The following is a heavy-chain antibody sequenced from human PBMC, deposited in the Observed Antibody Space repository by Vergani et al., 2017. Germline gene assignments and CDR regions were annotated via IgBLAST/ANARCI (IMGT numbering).Heavy chain of an antibody. J-gene: IGHJ4*02. CDR2: ISSSSSYL. Sequence: EVQLVESGGGLVKPGGSLRLSCAASGFPFSSYSLNWVRQSPGKGLEWVSSISSSSSYLYYADSVKGRFTISRDNAKNSLYLQMNSLRAEDTAVYYCARDYYDSSGYSPFDYWGQGTLVTVSS. V-gene: IGHV3-21*01. D-gene: IGHD3-22*01. CDR3: ARDYYDSSGYSPFDY. CDR1: GFPFSSYS.